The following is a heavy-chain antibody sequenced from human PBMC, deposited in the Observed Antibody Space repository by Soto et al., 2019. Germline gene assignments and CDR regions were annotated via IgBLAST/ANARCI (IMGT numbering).Heavy chain of an antibody. D-gene: IGHD3-10*01. Sequence: PGGSLRLSXAASGFSFSSYSMNWVRQAPGKGLEWVSCIRSSSGTIYYADSVKGRFTISRDNAENSLYLQMHSLRDEDAAVHFCARDAGTGYYYGMDVWGQGTTVTVSS. CDR1: GFSFSSYS. CDR2: IRSSSGTI. J-gene: IGHJ6*02. CDR3: ARDAGTGYYYGMDV. V-gene: IGHV3-48*02.